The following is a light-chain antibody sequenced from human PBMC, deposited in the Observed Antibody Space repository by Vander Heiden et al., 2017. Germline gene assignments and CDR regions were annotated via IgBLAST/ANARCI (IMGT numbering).Light chain of an antibody. J-gene: IGKJ2*01. V-gene: IGKV1-8*01. CDR2: AAS. Sequence: AIRMTQSPSSFSASTGDRVTITCRASQGISRYLAWYQQKQGKAPKLLIYAASTLQSGVPSRFSGSGSGTDFTLTISCLQSEEFATYYCQQYYSYPPTTFGQGTKLEIK. CDR3: QQYYSYPPTT. CDR1: QGISRY.